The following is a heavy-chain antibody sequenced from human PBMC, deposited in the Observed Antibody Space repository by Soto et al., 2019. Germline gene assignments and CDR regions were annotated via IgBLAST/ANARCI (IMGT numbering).Heavy chain of an antibody. CDR2: IHYSGST. J-gene: IGHJ4*02. CDR3: ARTSVASITYFDY. V-gene: IGHV4-31*03. CDR1: GDSISSGNNY. D-gene: IGHD5-12*01. Sequence: TLALTCTVSGDSISSGNNYWSWIRQRPGKGLEWIACIHYSGSTYYNPSLKSRLTISLDTSKNHFSLKLTSVTAADTAVYYCARTSVASITYFDYWGQGTLVTVSS.